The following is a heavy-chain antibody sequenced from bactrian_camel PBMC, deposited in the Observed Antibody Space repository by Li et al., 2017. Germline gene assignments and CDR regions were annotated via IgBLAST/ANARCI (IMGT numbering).Heavy chain of an antibody. CDR2: IGSGGGSKT. CDR3: ARGYSGYPETWP. V-gene: IGHV3S1*01. J-gene: IGHJ4*01. D-gene: IGHD1*01. Sequence: VQLVESGGGLVQPGGSLRLSCAVSGFPFSGYWMYWLRQAPGKGLEWVSYIGSGGGSKTDYADFVKGRFFIRRDNAKNTLLLRLNGLQTEDTAMYYCARGYSGYPETWPRGRGTQVTVS. CDR1: GFPFSGYW.